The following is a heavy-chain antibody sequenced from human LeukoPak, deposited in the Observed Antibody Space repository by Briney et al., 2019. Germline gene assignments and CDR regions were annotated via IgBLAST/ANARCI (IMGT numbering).Heavy chain of an antibody. CDR2: IYSSSSYI. Sequence: PGGPLRLPLAASGFPFSSYSMNGVRQAPGKGLGWVSSIYSSSSYIYYADSVKGRFTISRDNAKNSLYLQMNSLRAEDTAVYYCARDAGYCSGGSCYSGVYWGQGTLVTVSS. D-gene: IGHD2-15*01. J-gene: IGHJ4*02. CDR1: GFPFSSYS. V-gene: IGHV3-21*01. CDR3: ARDAGYCSGGSCYSGVY.